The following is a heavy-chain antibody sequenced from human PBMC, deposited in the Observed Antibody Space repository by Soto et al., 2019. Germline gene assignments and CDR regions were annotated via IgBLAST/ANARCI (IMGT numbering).Heavy chain of an antibody. Sequence: SGGSLRLSCAASGFTFSSYAMSWVRQAPGKGLEWVSAISGSGGSTYYADSVKGRFTISRDNSKNTLYLQMNSLRAEDTAVYYCAKDPGYSSSWYYFDYWGQGTLVTVSS. J-gene: IGHJ4*02. D-gene: IGHD6-13*01. CDR1: GFTFSSYA. CDR2: ISGSGGST. V-gene: IGHV3-23*01. CDR3: AKDPGYSSSWYYFDY.